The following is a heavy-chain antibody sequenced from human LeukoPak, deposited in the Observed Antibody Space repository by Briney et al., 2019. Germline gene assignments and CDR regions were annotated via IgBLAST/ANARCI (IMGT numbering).Heavy chain of an antibody. Sequence: PSETLSLTCTVSGGSISIRSYYWGSIRQPPGKGLEWIGSIYYSGSTYYNPSLKSRVTISVDTSKNQFSLKLSSVTAADTAVYYCARDFRGGYDFWSGYYAPYYFDYWGQGTLLTVSP. D-gene: IGHD3-3*01. J-gene: IGHJ4*02. CDR2: IYYSGST. CDR1: GGSISIRSYY. CDR3: ARDFRGGYDFWSGYYAPYYFDY. V-gene: IGHV4-39*07.